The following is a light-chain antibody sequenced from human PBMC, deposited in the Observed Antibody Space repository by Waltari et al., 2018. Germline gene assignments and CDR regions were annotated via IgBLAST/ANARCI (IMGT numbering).Light chain of an antibody. CDR3: HQCDRVSYT. CDR2: YYT. J-gene: IGKJ2*01. Sequence: DIQMTESPSSLSASVGDIVTMTSQASQGMIKFVNWYQHKAAKAPKLLIHYYTGVEVVVPSRFTGSGSGTDFHCPVRGREPEDMATYYCHQCDRVSYTFAQGT. CDR1: QGMIKF. V-gene: IGKV1-33*01.